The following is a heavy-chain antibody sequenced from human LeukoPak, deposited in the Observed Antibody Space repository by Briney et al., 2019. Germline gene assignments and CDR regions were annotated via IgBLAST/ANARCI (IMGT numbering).Heavy chain of an antibody. Sequence: SETLSLTCTVSGGSITSYYWSWIRQPPGKELKWIGYVYSSGSTNYNPTLNSRVTISVDTSKNQFSLKLSSVTAADTAMYYCARHYGDYVDAFDIWGQGTMVTVSS. CDR1: GGSITSYY. CDR2: VYSSGST. J-gene: IGHJ3*02. D-gene: IGHD4-17*01. V-gene: IGHV4-59*08. CDR3: ARHYGDYVDAFDI.